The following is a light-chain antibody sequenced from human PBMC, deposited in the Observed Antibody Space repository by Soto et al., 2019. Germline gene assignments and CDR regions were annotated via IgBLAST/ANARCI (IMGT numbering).Light chain of an antibody. CDR3: SSYTTIKTVV. CDR1: SSDIGTYKC. V-gene: IGLV2-14*01. Sequence: QSVLTQPASVSGSPGQSITISCTGTSSDIGTYKCVSWFQHHPGKAPKLIIFEVSNRPSGVSDRFSGFKSANTAYLTISGVQPEDEADYHCSSYTTIKTVVFGGGTKLTVL. J-gene: IGLJ2*01. CDR2: EVS.